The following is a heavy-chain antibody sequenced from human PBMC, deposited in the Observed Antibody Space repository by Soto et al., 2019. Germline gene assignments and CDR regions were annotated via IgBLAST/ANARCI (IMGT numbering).Heavy chain of an antibody. V-gene: IGHV6-1*01. CDR1: GDSVSSTTAA. D-gene: IGHD3-9*01. Sequence: SQTLSLTCAISGDSVSSTTAAWNWIRQSPSRGLEWLGRTYYRSKWYHDYAVSVKSRITINPDTSKNQFSLQLNSVTPEDTAVYYCARHTSTYYDILTGYTDYWGQGTLVTVSS. CDR3: ARHTSTYYDILTGYTDY. CDR2: TYYRSKWYH. J-gene: IGHJ4*02.